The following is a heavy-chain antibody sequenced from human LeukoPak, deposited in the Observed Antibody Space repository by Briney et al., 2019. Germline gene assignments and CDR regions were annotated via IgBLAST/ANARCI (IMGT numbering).Heavy chain of an antibody. Sequence: GGSLRLSCAASGFTFSSNWMHWVRQAPGRGLVWVSRSNEDGSTTNYADSVKGRFTISRDNAKNTLYLQMNSLTAEDTAVYYCIRDLGGRSGHWGQGTLVTVSS. CDR2: SNEDGSTT. J-gene: IGHJ4*02. CDR3: IRDLGGRSGH. D-gene: IGHD1-26*01. V-gene: IGHV3-74*01. CDR1: GFTFSSNW.